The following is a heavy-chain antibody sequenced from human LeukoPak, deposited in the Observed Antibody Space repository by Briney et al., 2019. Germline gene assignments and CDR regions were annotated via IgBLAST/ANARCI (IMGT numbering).Heavy chain of an antibody. CDR3: AKDLRAVGATV. CDR1: GFTFSSYG. J-gene: IGHJ4*02. Sequence: GGSLRLSCAASGFTFSSYGMQWVRQAPGKGLEWVAFIRYDGSNKYYADSVKGRFTISRDNSKNTLYLKINSLRAEDTAVYYCAKDLRAVGATVWGQGTLVTVSS. V-gene: IGHV3-30*02. CDR2: IRYDGSNK. D-gene: IGHD1-26*01.